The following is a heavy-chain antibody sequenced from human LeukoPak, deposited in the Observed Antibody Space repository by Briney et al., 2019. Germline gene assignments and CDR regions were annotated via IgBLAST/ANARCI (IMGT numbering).Heavy chain of an antibody. D-gene: IGHD5-18*01. CDR2: ISGSGTRT. J-gene: IGHJ4*02. Sequence: GGSLRLSCAASGFTFSTYAMSWVRQAPGKGLEWVSGISGSGTRTYYADSVKGRFTISRDNSNNTQSLQMNSLRAEDTAIYYCAKMDTSLVGAFDYWGLGTLVTVSS. V-gene: IGHV3-23*01. CDR3: AKMDTSLVGAFDY. CDR1: GFTFSTYA.